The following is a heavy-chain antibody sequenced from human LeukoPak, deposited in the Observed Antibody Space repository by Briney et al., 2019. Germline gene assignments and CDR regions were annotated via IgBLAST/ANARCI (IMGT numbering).Heavy chain of an antibody. J-gene: IGHJ2*01. Sequence: SETLFLTCTVSGGSISSYYWSWIRQPPGKGLEWIGYIYYSGSTNYNPSLKSRVTISVDTSKNQFSLKLSSVTAADTAVYYCARLYSGYDVFDLWGRGTLVTVSS. D-gene: IGHD5-12*01. CDR2: IYYSGST. V-gene: IGHV4-59*01. CDR3: ARLYSGYDVFDL. CDR1: GGSISSYY.